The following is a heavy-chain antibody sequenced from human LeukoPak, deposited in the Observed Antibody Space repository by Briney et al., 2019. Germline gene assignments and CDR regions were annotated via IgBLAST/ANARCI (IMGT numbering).Heavy chain of an antibody. CDR3: AREGSYCVGGDCYSFDF. CDR1: GYRFISNY. J-gene: IGHJ4*02. V-gene: IGHV1-2*02. D-gene: IGHD2-21*02. CDR2: MHPGNGNT. Sequence: ASVKVSCKASGYRFISNYIQWVRQAPGLGPEWMGWMHPGNGNTRYAEKFQGRVTMTRDTSINTAYLDLSSLRSNDTAVYYCAREGSYCVGGDCYSFDFWGQGTLITVSS.